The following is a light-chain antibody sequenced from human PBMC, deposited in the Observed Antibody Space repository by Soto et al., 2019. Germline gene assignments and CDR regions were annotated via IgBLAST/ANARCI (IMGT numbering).Light chain of an antibody. V-gene: IGLV1-51*02. CDR2: END. Sequence: QSVLTQPPSVSAAPGQKVIIPCSASSSTIGKNYVSWYQQFPGPAPKLPVYENDKRLSDIPDRFSGSKSGTSATLGITGLQTGDEADYYCGTWDSSLTAGVFGGGTKLTVL. CDR3: GTWDSSLTAGV. CDR1: SSTIGKNY. J-gene: IGLJ3*02.